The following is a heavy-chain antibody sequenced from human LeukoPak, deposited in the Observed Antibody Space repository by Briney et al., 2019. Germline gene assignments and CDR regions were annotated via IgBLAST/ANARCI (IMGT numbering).Heavy chain of an antibody. Sequence: GGSLRLSCAASGFTFSSYGMHWVRQAPGKGLEWVAVIWYDGSNKYYADSVKGRFTISRDNSKNTLYLQMNSLRAEDTAVYYCARDTYPPTTVTTFDYWGQGTLVTVFS. D-gene: IGHD4-17*01. V-gene: IGHV3-33*01. J-gene: IGHJ4*02. CDR3: ARDTYPPTTVTTFDY. CDR1: GFTFSSYG. CDR2: IWYDGSNK.